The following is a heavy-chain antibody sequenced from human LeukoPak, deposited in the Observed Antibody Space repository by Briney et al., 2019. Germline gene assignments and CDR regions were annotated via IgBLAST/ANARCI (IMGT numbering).Heavy chain of an antibody. CDR3: ARLGSRVL. V-gene: IGHV4-34*01. J-gene: IGHJ4*02. D-gene: IGHD1-26*01. Sequence: SQTLSLTCALYGGSFSGYYWSWIRQSPGKGLEWIGQINHSGYTNYKPSLKSRVTMSVDTSKNQFSLKLISMTAADTAVYYCARLGSRVLWGQGTLVTVSS. CDR2: INHSGYT. CDR1: GGSFSGYY.